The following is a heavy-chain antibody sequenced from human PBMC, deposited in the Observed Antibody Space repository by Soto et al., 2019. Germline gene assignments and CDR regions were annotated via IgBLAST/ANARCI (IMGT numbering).Heavy chain of an antibody. CDR3: AHRRLVRGSNWFDP. CDR1: GFSLNSTGVG. CDR2: ISWNNNK. D-gene: IGHD3-10*01. Sequence: QITLKESGPTLVKPTQTLTLTCTFSGFSLNSTGVGVGWIRQPPGKALEWLALISWNNNKLYSPSLRTRLSITKDTSNNQVVLTVTNMDPEDTGTYYCAHRRLVRGSNWFDPWGQGTLVIVSS. J-gene: IGHJ5*02. V-gene: IGHV2-5*01.